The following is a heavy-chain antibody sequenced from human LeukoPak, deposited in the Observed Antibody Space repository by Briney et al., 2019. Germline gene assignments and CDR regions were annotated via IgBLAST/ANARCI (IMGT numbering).Heavy chain of an antibody. CDR1: GGTFSSYA. V-gene: IGHV1-69*04. Sequence: GSSVKVSCKASGGTFSSYAISWVRQAPGQGLEWRGRIIPILGIANYAQKFQGRVTITADKSTSTAYMELSSLRSEDTAVYYCAREKALNWFDPWGQGTLVTVSS. CDR3: AREKALNWFDP. CDR2: IIPILGIA. J-gene: IGHJ5*02.